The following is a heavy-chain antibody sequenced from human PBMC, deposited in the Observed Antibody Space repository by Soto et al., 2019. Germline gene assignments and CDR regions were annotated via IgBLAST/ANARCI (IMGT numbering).Heavy chain of an antibody. CDR2: IWDDGNDK. J-gene: IGHJ4*02. CDR1: GFTFSTYG. D-gene: IGHD3-10*01. Sequence: GGSLRLSCAASGFTFSTYGMHWVRQAPGKGLEWVAVIWDDGNDKYYADAAKGRFTISRDNSKNTLYLQMSSLRAEDTAVYYCARFENYGLGIDYWGQGTLVTVSS. V-gene: IGHV3-33*01. CDR3: ARFENYGLGIDY.